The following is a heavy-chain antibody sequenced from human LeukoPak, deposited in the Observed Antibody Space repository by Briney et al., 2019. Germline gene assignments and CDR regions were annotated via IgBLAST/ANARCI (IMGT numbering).Heavy chain of an antibody. D-gene: IGHD3-10*01. CDR1: GSTFSNYG. V-gene: IGHV3-21*06. CDR3: ARGRSITLLRGVAMSDGFDI. CDR2: TDTSGRYV. Sequence: GGSLRLSCAASGSTFSNYGMNWVRQAPGKGLEWVSFTDTSGRYVYYGDSVKGRFTISRDNAKNLLFLQMNGLRAEDTALYYCARGRSITLLRGVAMSDGFDIWGQGAMVAVSS. J-gene: IGHJ3*02.